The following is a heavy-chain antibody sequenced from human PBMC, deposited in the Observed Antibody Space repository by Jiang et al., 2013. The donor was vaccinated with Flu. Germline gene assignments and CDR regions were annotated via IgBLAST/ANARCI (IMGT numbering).Heavy chain of an antibody. D-gene: IGHD2-2*01. CDR2: INTNTGIP. J-gene: IGHJ4*02. CDR3: SIPTRGPPY. Sequence: TFTDYALNWVRQAPGQGLEWMGWINTNTGIPTYAPGFTGRFVLSLDTSVTTAYLQISSLEAEDTAIYYCSIPTRGPPYWGQGTLVTVSS. CDR1: TFTDYA. V-gene: IGHV7-4-1*02.